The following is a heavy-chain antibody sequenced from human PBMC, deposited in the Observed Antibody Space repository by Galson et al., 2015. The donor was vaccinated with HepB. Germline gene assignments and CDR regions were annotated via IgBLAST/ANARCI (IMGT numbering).Heavy chain of an antibody. D-gene: IGHD2-15*01. J-gene: IGHJ4*02. Sequence: SLRLSCAASGFTFSSYSMNWVRQAPGKGLEWVSSISSSSSYIYYADSVKGRFTISRDNAKNSLYLQMNSLRAEDTAVYYCARDGPGRGAVVVAPSFDYWGQGTLVTVSS. CDR1: GFTFSSYS. CDR3: ARDGPGRGAVVVAPSFDY. CDR2: ISSSSSYI. V-gene: IGHV3-21*01.